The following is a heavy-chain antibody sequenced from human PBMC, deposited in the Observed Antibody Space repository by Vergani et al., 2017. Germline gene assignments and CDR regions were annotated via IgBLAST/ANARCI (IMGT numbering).Heavy chain of an antibody. D-gene: IGHD6-19*01. CDR1: GFTFSSYG. CDR3: AKVRDSSGWFEYFQH. V-gene: IGHV3-30*18. CDR2: ISYDGSNK. Sequence: QVQLVESGGGVVQPGRSLRLSCAASGFTFSSYGMHWVRQPPGKGLEWVAVISYDGSNKYYADSVKGRFTISRDNSKNTLYLQMNSLRAEDTAVYYCAKVRDSSGWFEYFQHWGQGTLVTVSS. J-gene: IGHJ1*01.